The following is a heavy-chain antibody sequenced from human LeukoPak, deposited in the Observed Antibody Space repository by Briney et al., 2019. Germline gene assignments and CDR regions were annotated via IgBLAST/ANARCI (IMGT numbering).Heavy chain of an antibody. CDR3: AKGGYCSGGSCYTGGAFDI. CDR2: ISSSSSYI. Sequence: GGSLRLSCAASGFTFSSYSMNWVRQAPGKGLEWVSSISSSSSYIYYADSVKGRFTISRDNAKNSLYLQMNSLRAEDTAVYYCAKGGYCSGGSCYTGGAFDIWGQGTMVTVSS. CDR1: GFTFSSYS. V-gene: IGHV3-21*04. J-gene: IGHJ3*02. D-gene: IGHD2-15*01.